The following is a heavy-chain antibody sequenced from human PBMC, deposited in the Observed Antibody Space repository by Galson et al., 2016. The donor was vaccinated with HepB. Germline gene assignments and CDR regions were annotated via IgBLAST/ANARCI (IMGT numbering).Heavy chain of an antibody. CDR3: ATKDVDTAMVTPAFDV. CDR2: MSIGGTT. V-gene: IGHV3-53*01. CDR1: GFSVSSTH. Sequence: SLRLSCAASGFSVSSTHMNWVRQAPGKGLEWVSLMSIGGTTYYADSVKGRFTISKDNSKNTISLQMNSLSADDTAVYYCATKDVDTAMVTPAFDVWGQGTVVTVSS. D-gene: IGHD5-18*01. J-gene: IGHJ3*01.